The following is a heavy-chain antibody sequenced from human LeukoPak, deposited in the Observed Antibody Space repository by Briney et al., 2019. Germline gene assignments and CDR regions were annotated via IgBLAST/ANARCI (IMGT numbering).Heavy chain of an antibody. Sequence: ASVKVSCKASGYTFTGYYMHWVRQAPGQGLEWMGWINPNSGGTNYAQKFQGRVTMTRDTSISTAYMELSRLRSDDTAVYYCARAIPPAADIRPFDYWGQRTLVTVSS. V-gene: IGHV1-2*02. J-gene: IGHJ4*02. CDR1: GYTFTGYY. CDR3: ARAIPPAADIRPFDY. CDR2: INPNSGGT. D-gene: IGHD2-21*02.